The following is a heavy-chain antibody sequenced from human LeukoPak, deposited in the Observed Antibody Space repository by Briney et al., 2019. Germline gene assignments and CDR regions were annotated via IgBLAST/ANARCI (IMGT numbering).Heavy chain of an antibody. J-gene: IGHJ4*02. CDR2: ISSSGGTR. D-gene: IGHD6-19*01. CDR3: STLTVASSFDY. CDR1: GFAFSVYE. V-gene: IGHV3-48*03. Sequence: GGSLRLSCAASGFAFSVYEMYWVRQAPGKGLEWISYISSSGGTRYYADSVKGRFTIPRDNARNSLSLQMNSLRAEDTAVYYCSTLTVASSFDYWGQGALVTVSS.